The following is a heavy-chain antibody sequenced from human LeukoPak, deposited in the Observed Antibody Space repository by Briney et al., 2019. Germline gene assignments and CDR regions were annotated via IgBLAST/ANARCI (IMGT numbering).Heavy chain of an antibody. CDR2: IKQDGSEK. D-gene: IGHD3-3*01. Sequence: GGSLRLSCAASGFTFSTYWMNWVRQAPGKGLEWVSNIKQDGSEKYYVDSVKGRFTLSRDSAKNSLYLQMNSLRAEDTAVYYCARAEWSNWYFDLWGRGTLVTVSS. V-gene: IGHV3-7*03. CDR1: GFTFSTYW. J-gene: IGHJ2*01. CDR3: ARAEWSNWYFDL.